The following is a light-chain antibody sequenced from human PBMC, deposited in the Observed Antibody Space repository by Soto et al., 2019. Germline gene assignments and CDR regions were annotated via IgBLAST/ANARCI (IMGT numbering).Light chain of an antibody. CDR3: SSYTSSNTYV. V-gene: IGLV2-14*01. Sequence: QPASVSGSPGQSITFSCTGTSSDVGGYNYVSWYQQHPDKAPKLMIYEVSNRPSGVSNRFSGSKSGNTASLTISGLQAEDEADYYCSSYTSSNTYVFGTGTKLTVL. J-gene: IGLJ1*01. CDR2: EVS. CDR1: SSDVGGYNY.